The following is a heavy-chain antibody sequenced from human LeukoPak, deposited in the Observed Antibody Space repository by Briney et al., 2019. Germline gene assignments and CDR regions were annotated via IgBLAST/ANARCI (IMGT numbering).Heavy chain of an antibody. V-gene: IGHV1-69*05. CDR3: ARSLTPYYDFWSGYFDDFRWFDP. J-gene: IGHJ5*02. D-gene: IGHD3-3*01. CDR1: GGTFSSYA. CDR2: IIPIFGTA. Sequence: TSVKVSCKASGGTFSSYAISWVRQAPGQGLEWMGGIIPIFGTANYAQKFHGRVTITTDESTSTAYMQLSSLRSEDTAVYYCARSLTPYYDFWSGYFDDFRWFDPWGQGTLVTVSS.